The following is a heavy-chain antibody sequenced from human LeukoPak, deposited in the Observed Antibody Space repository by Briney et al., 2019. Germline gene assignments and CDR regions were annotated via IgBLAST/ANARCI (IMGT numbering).Heavy chain of an antibody. D-gene: IGHD2-21*02. CDR3: AKEAQSYCGGDCYLNY. CDR2: ISYDGSNK. CDR1: GFTFSSYG. Sequence: GGSLRLSCAASGFTFSSYGMHWVRQAPGKGLEWVAVISYDGSNKYYADSVKGRFTISRDNSKNTLYLQMNSLRAEDTAVYYCAKEAQSYCGGDCYLNYWGQGTLVTVSS. V-gene: IGHV3-30*18. J-gene: IGHJ4*02.